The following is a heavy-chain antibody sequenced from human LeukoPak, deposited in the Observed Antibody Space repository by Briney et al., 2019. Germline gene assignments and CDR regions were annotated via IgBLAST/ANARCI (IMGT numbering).Heavy chain of an antibody. CDR1: GYTFTGYY. J-gene: IGHJ4*02. V-gene: IGHV1-2*02. Sequence: KPGASVKVSCNTFGYTFTGYYMHWVRQAPGQGLEWMGWISPNSGGTNYAQKFQGRVTMTRDTSISAAYMEVSRLRSNDTAVYYCARASISAADPALIDYWGQGTLVTVSS. CDR3: ARASISAADPALIDY. CDR2: ISPNSGGT. D-gene: IGHD6-25*01.